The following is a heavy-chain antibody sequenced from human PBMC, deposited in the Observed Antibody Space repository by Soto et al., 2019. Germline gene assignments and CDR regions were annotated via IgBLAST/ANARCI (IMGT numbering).Heavy chain of an antibody. CDR1: GFSFSSYG. Sequence: EVQLLESGGGLEQPGGSLRLSCAASGFSFSSYGMNWVRLAPGEGLEWVSTVSPAGTTLYADSVRGRFTISRDNSKSTVDLQMNGLRVDDTAIYYCVRSWAYWGRGTVVTVSS. CDR3: VRSWAY. V-gene: IGHV3-23*01. CDR2: VSPAGTT. J-gene: IGHJ4*02. D-gene: IGHD6-13*01.